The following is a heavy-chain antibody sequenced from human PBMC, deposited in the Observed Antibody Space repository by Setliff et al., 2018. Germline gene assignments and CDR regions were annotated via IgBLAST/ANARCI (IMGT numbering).Heavy chain of an antibody. D-gene: IGHD3-22*01. Sequence: PGGSLRLSCAASGFTFSSYGMHWVRQAPGKGLEWVAVIWYDGSNKYYADFVKGRFTISRDNSKNTLYLQMNSLRVEDTGGYYCAKDTYYYDSSGYYVFDYWGQGTLVTVSS. CDR3: AKDTYYYDSSGYYVFDY. CDR2: IWYDGSNK. CDR1: GFTFSSYG. J-gene: IGHJ4*02. V-gene: IGHV3-33*06.